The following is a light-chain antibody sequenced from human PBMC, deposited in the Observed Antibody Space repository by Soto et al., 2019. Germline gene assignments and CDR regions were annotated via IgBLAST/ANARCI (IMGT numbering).Light chain of an antibody. CDR2: DAS. Sequence: DIQMAQSPSSLSASLGDSVSITCRASQSIGDYLNWYQVKPGKAPTLLISDASSLQPAVPTQFSGSGSRTDFTLTISTLPPENFATYYCQQSHSTPLTFGQGTKVEIK. CDR3: QQSHSTPLT. J-gene: IGKJ1*01. V-gene: IGKV1-39*01. CDR1: QSIGDY.